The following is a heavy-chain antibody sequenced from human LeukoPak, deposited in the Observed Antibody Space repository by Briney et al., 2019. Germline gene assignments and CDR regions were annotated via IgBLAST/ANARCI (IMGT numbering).Heavy chain of an antibody. J-gene: IGHJ4*02. CDR1: GFTFSSYW. CDR3: ARGSTWYFDY. CDR2: IDQDEGER. V-gene: IGHV3-7*04. Sequence: GGSLRLSCAASGFTFSSYWMSWVRQAPGKGLEWVANIDQDEGERNYVDSVKGRFTISRDNAQNSLYLQMNSLRAEDTAVYYCARGSTWYFDYWGQGTLVTVSS.